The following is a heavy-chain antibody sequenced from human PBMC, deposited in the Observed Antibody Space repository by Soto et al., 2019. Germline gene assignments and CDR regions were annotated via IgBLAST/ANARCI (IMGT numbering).Heavy chain of an antibody. CDR1: GGSISSGGYY. CDR2: IYYSGST. V-gene: IGHV4-31*03. J-gene: IGHJ6*02. Sequence: SETLSLTCTVSGGSISSGGYYWSWIRQHPGKGLEWIGYIYYSGSTYYNPSLKSRVTISVDTSKNQFSLKLSSVTAADTAVYYCARERAGYDPPNILYYYYYGMDVWGQGTTVTVSS. CDR3: ARERAGYDPPNILYYYYYGMDV. D-gene: IGHD3-16*01.